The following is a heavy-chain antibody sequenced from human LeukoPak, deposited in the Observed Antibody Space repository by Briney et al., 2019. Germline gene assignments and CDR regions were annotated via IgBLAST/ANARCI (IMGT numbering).Heavy chain of an antibody. D-gene: IGHD6-13*01. CDR1: GGTFSSYA. V-gene: IGHV1-69*04. Sequence: ASVKVSCKASGGTFSSYAISWVRQAPGQGLEWMGRIIPILGITNYAQKFQGRVTVTADKSTNTAYMELSSLRSEDTAVYYCARDQPISSSSWSYYFDYWGQGTLVTVSS. J-gene: IGHJ4*02. CDR3: ARDQPISSSSWSYYFDY. CDR2: IIPILGIT.